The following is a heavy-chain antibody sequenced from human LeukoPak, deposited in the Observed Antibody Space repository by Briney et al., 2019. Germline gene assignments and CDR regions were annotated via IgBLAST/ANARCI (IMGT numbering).Heavy chain of an antibody. CDR3: ARVVGTNEWTGAY. CDR1: GFMFSSYA. CDR2: ISFDGSNK. D-gene: IGHD1-26*01. V-gene: IGHV3-30*04. J-gene: IGHJ4*02. Sequence: GRSLRLSCAASGFMFSSYAMHWVRQAPGKGLEWVAVISFDGSNKYYGDSVKGRFTISRDNSNSTLFLQMNTLRAEDTAMYYCARVVGTNEWTGAYWGQGTLVTVSS.